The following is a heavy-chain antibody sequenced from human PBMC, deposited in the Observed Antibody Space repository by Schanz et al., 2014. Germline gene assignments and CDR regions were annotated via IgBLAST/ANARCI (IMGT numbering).Heavy chain of an antibody. CDR3: ARAEGRDGYNLAFDV. V-gene: IGHV3-53*01. J-gene: IGHJ3*01. Sequence: EVQLVESGGGLIQPGGSLRLSCAVSGFSVSTNYMSWVRQAPGKGLEWVSSIYINSGSTNYADSVKGRFIISRDSSKISLLLQMHSLRAEAAAVYFCARAEGRDGYNLAFDVWGQGTLVTVSS. CDR1: GFSVSTNY. CDR2: IYINSGST. D-gene: IGHD5-12*01.